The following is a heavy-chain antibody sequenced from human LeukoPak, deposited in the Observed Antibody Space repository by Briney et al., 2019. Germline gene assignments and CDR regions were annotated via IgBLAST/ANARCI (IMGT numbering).Heavy chain of an antibody. Sequence: GGSLRLSCAASGFTFSSYAMSWVRQAPGKGLEWVSAISGSGGSTYYADSVKGRFTISRDNSKNTLYLQMNSLRAEDTAVYYCARYSGYDLTGNYYGMDVWGQGTTVTVSS. V-gene: IGHV3-23*01. J-gene: IGHJ6*02. CDR2: ISGSGGST. CDR3: ARYSGYDLTGNYYGMDV. CDR1: GFTFSSYA. D-gene: IGHD5-12*01.